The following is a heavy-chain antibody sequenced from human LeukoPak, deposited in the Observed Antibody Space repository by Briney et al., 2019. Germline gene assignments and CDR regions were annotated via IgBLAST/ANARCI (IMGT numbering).Heavy chain of an antibody. CDR2: FHHSGST. J-gene: IGHJ5*02. V-gene: IGHV4-38-2*02. CDR1: GYSISSGYY. D-gene: IGHD3-10*01. CDR3: ARGGIRGVRYWFDP. Sequence: SETLSLTCTVSGYSISSGYYWGWVRQPPGKGLEWIGSFHHSGSTYYNPSLESRVTISLDTSKNQFSLKLSSVTATDTAVYYCARGGIRGVRYWFDPWGQGTLVTVSS.